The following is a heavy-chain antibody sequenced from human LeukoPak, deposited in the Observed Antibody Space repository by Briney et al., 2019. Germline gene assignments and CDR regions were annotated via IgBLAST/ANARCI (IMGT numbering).Heavy chain of an antibody. J-gene: IGHJ4*02. CDR3: TTRVSTTNDN. D-gene: IGHD5/OR15-5a*01. V-gene: IGHV3-15*01. CDR2: ILTKNDGETT. CDR1: GFAFSNVW. Sequence: GGTLRLSCAASGFAFSNVWMNWVRQAPGKGLQWVGRILTKNDGETTGYAAPVKGRFTISGDDSKSTLYLQMNSLEIEDTAVYYCTTRVSTTNDNWGQGTLVTVSS.